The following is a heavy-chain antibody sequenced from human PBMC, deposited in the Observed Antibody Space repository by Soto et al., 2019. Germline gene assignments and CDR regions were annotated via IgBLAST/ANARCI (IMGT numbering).Heavy chain of an antibody. CDR2: ISPYNGNT. CDR3: SRDAQKWLVAAFDI. D-gene: IGHD6-19*01. Sequence: QVQLVQSGAEVKEPGDSVNVSSKASGYTFVSYGISWVRQAPGQGLEWMGWISPYNGNTNYAQKFQGRVTMTTDTSTSTVYMELRSLRSDDTAVYYCSRDAQKWLVAAFDIWGQGTMVTVSS. CDR1: GYTFVSYG. J-gene: IGHJ3*02. V-gene: IGHV1-18*01.